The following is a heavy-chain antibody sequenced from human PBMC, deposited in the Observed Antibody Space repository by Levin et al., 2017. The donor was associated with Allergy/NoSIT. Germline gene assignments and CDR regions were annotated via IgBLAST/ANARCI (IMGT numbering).Heavy chain of an antibody. J-gene: IGHJ4*02. V-gene: IGHV6-1*01. CDR2: TYYRSKWYN. Sequence: SQTLSLTCAISWDSVSSTSAAWNWIRQSPSRGLEWLGRTYYRSKWYNDYAVSVKSRITINPDTSKNQFSLQLNSVTPEDTAVYYCARGKYSSSSGIFDYWGQGTLVTVSS. CDR3: ARGKYSSSSGIFDY. CDR1: WDSVSSTSAA. D-gene: IGHD6-6*01.